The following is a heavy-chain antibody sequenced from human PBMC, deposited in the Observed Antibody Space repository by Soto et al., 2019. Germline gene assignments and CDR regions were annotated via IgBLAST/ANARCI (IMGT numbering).Heavy chain of an antibody. Sequence: GESLKISCKGSGYSFTTFWITWVRQMPGKGLEWMGRIDPSDSYTNYSPSFQGRVTISTDKSISTAYLHWSSLKASDTAMYFCARQGRREDGSYYYGVDVWGQGPTGTVSS. CDR2: IDPSDSYT. V-gene: IGHV5-10-1*01. CDR1: GYSFTTFW. J-gene: IGHJ6*02. CDR3: ARQGRREDGSYYYGVDV.